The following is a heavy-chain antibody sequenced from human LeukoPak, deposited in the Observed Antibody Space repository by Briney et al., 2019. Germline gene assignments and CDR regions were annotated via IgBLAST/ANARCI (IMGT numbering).Heavy chain of an antibody. V-gene: IGHV3-74*01. J-gene: IGHJ4*02. CDR2: INSDGTST. CDR1: GFTFGSYW. CDR3: ARDRNYSRDY. D-gene: IGHD5-18*01. Sequence: GGSLRLSCAASGFTFGSYWMHWVRQAPGKGLVWVSRINSDGTSTSYADSVKGRFTISRDNAKNTLFLQLNSLTAEDTAVYYCARDRNYSRDYWGKGTLVTVSS.